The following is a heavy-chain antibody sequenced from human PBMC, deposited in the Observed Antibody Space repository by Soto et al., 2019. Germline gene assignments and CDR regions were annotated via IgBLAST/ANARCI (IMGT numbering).Heavy chain of an antibody. CDR2: IYYSGST. D-gene: IGHD3-10*01. Sequence: SETLSLTCAVYGGSFSGYYWSWIRQPPGKGLEWIGSIYYSGSTYYNPSLKSRVTISVDTSKNQFSLKLSSVTAADTAVYYCARRRPLWFGELLEFDYWGQGTLVTVSS. CDR3: ARRRPLWFGELLEFDY. V-gene: IGHV4-34*01. CDR1: GGSFSGYY. J-gene: IGHJ4*02.